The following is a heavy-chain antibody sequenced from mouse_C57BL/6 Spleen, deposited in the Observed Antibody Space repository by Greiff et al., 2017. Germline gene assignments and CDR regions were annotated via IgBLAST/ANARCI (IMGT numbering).Heavy chain of an antibody. Sequence: EVHLVESGGGLVKPGGSLKLSCAASGFTFSSYAMSWVRQTPEKRLEWVATISDGGSYTYYPDNVKGRFTISRDNAKNNLYLQMSHLKSEDTAMYYCAREEGNYLAWFAYWGQGTLVTVSA. CDR2: ISDGGSYT. J-gene: IGHJ3*01. D-gene: IGHD2-1*01. V-gene: IGHV5-4*01. CDR1: GFTFSSYA. CDR3: AREEGNYLAWFAY.